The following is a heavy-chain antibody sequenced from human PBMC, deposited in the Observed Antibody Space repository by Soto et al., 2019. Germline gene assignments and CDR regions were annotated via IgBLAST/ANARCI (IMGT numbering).Heavy chain of an antibody. CDR2: IKSKADGGTP. CDR3: STGLRWTSTDDY. D-gene: IGHD2-15*01. CDR1: GFTCSNAW. J-gene: IGHJ4*02. V-gene: IGHV3-15*01. Sequence: EVQLVESGGGLVEPGGSLRLSCVVSGFTCSNAWMRWVRQAPGKGLEWVGRIKSKADGGTPEYAASVEGRFTISRDDSKNTLYLQLDGLKTEDTAVYYCSTGLRWTSTDDYWGQGTLVTVSS.